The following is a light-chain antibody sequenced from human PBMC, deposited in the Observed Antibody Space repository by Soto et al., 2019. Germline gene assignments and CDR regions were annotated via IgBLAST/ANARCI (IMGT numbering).Light chain of an antibody. CDR1: SDDIGTYEY. CDR3: SSFTTSNTLV. J-gene: IGLJ1*01. CDR2: EVN. V-gene: IGLV2-14*01. Sequence: QSVLTQPASVSGSPGQTITISCTGSSDDIGTYEYISWHQHHPRKAPKLMIYEVNNRPSGVSNRFSGSKSGNTASLTISGLQAEDEADYYCSSFTTSNTLVFGTGNKVTVL.